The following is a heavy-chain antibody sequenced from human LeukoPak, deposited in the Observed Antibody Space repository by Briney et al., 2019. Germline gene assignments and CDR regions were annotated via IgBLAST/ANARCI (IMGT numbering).Heavy chain of an antibody. V-gene: IGHV1-2*02. Sequence: ASVKVSCKASGYTFTGYYMHWVRQAPGQGLEWMGWINPNSGGTNYAQKFQGRVTMTRDTSISTAYMELSRLRSDDTAVFYCARDPPGTTAFDLWGQGTMVTVSS. CDR2: INPNSGGT. CDR3: ARDPPGTTAFDL. J-gene: IGHJ3*01. CDR1: GYTFTGYY. D-gene: IGHD1-1*01.